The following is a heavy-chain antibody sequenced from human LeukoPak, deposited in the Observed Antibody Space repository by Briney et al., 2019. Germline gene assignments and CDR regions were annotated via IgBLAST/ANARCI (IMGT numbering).Heavy chain of an antibody. J-gene: IGHJ4*02. CDR3: AKAICRGGDCYNFDY. CDR1: GFTFSSYA. Sequence: PGGSLRLSCAASGFTFSSYAMSWVRQAPGKGLEWVSAISGSGGSTYYADSVKGRFTISRDNSKNTLYLQMNSLRADDTAVYYCAKAICRGGDCYNFDYWGQGTLVTVSS. CDR2: ISGSGGST. D-gene: IGHD2-21*02. V-gene: IGHV3-23*01.